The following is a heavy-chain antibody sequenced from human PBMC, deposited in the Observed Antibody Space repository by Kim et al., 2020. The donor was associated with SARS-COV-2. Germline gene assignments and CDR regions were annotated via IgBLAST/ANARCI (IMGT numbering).Heavy chain of an antibody. Sequence: GGSLRLSCTTSGFSFTDYAMFWVRQAPGKGLEWVARISYDGTTTDYADSVKGRFSISRDNSKNTLYLQMNSLRVEDTAAYFCVRRRTSSIW. J-gene: IGHJ3*02. CDR2: ISYDGTTT. V-gene: IGHV3-30*04. D-gene: IGHD6-13*01. CDR1: GFSFTDYA. CDR3: VRRRTSSI.